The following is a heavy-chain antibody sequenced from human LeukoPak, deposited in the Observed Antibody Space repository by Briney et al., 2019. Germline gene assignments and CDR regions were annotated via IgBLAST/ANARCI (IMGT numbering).Heavy chain of an antibody. CDR1: GYTLTSYG. J-gene: IGHJ3*02. CDR2: ISAYNGNT. D-gene: IGHD6-13*01. CDR3: ARVLAATGINAFDM. Sequence: ASVKVSCKASGYTLTSYGISWVRQAPGQGLEWMGWISAYNGNTNYAQKLPGRVTMTTDTSTSTVYMELRSLTSDDTAVYYCARVLAATGINAFDMWGQGTMVTVSS. V-gene: IGHV1-18*01.